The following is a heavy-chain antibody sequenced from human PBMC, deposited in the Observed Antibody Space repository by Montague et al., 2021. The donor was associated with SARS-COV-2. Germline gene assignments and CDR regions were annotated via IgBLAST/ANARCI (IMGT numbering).Heavy chain of an antibody. V-gene: IGHV4-39*02. D-gene: IGHD5-12*01. CDR2: IDDSVST. Sequence: SETLSLTCTVSGGSITSSNYYWHWSRQPPGKELVSFGSIDDSVSTYYNPALKSPVTISVDTSKNHFSLKLGSVTAADTAVYYCARRGRKLLPVATTIGGFDIWGQGTMVTVSS. CDR1: GGSITSSNYY. CDR3: ARRGRKLLPVATTIGGFDI. J-gene: IGHJ3*02.